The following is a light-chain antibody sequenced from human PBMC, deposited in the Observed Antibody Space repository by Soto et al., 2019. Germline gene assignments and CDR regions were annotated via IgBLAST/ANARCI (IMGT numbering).Light chain of an antibody. CDR3: QQYNNWPQT. CDR2: GAS. J-gene: IGKJ1*01. V-gene: IGKV3-20*01. Sequence: IVLTQSPGTLSLSPWERATLSCRASQSVSSSYLAWYQQKPGQAPRLLIYGASSRATGIPDRFSGSGSGTEFTLTISSLQSEDFAVYYCQQYNNWPQTFGQGTKVDIK. CDR1: QSVSSSY.